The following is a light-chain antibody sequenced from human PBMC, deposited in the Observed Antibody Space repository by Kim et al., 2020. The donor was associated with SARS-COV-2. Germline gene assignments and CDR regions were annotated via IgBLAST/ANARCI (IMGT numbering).Light chain of an antibody. Sequence: QSTTTSPPEPSIASGGYFLASWYHRPPAKPPNLIIYEVRRRPWGASVRFSGSKSANTASLTFSGLQAEDEADYYCASFTSSTTWVFGGGTQLTVL. CDR1: SIASGGYFL. CDR2: EVR. CDR3: ASFTSSTTWV. J-gene: IGLJ3*02. V-gene: IGLV2-14*01.